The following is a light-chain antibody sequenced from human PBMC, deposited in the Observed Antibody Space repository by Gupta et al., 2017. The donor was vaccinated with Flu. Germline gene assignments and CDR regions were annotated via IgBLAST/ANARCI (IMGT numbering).Light chain of an antibody. J-gene: IGLJ2*01. CDR3: QSYDNSLSGSV. CDR2: GNN. Sequence: QSVLTQPPPVSGAPGQWVTISCTGSSSNIGAGYVVHWYQQLPGSAPKLLIYGNNNRPSGVPYLFAASKSGTSSALAITWLQAEDEAAYYCQSYDNSLSGSVFGGGTKLTVL. V-gene: IGLV1-40*01. CDR1: SSNIGAGYV.